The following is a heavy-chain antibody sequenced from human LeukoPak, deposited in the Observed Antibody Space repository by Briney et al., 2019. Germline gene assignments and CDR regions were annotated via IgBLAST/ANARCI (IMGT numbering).Heavy chain of an antibody. V-gene: IGHV3-48*02. CDR3: AKVIRGGYGMDV. CDR2: ISDSSSQT. J-gene: IGHJ6*02. CDR1: GFTFSSFG. Sequence: GRSLRLSCAASGFTFSSFGMNWVRQATGKGREWVSYISDSSSQTYYADSVKGRFTISRDNDKNSLSLQLNSLRDEDTAVYFCAKVIRGGYGMDVWGEGTTVIVS. D-gene: IGHD3-10*01.